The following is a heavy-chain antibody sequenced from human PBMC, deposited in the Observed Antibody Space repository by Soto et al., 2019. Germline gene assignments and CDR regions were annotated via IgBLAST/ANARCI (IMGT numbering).Heavy chain of an antibody. J-gene: IGHJ4*02. V-gene: IGHV3-74*01. Sequence: EVQLVESGGGLVQPGGSLRLSCVASGFSFSSYWIHWVRHVPGKGLVWVSRINGAGSNTDYADSVKGRFTISRDNTKNTPYLQMNSLGADDTAVYFSARDHFGGNTDYWGQETLVTVSS. D-gene: IGHD2-15*01. CDR1: GFSFSSYW. CDR2: INGAGSNT. CDR3: ARDHFGGNTDY.